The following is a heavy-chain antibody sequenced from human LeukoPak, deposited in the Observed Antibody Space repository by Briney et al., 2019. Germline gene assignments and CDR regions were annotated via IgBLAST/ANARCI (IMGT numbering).Heavy chain of an antibody. Sequence: ASVKVSCTASGYTFTSYDINWVRHATGQGLEWMGWMNPNSGNTGYAQKFQGRVTMTRNTSISTAYMELSSLRSEDTAGYYCARRLDSGYSSSWYVRLGNYYYCYGMDVWGQGTTVTVSS. CDR2: MNPNSGNT. J-gene: IGHJ6*02. CDR3: ARRLDSGYSSSWYVRLGNYYYCYGMDV. CDR1: GYTFTSYD. V-gene: IGHV1-8*01. D-gene: IGHD6-13*01.